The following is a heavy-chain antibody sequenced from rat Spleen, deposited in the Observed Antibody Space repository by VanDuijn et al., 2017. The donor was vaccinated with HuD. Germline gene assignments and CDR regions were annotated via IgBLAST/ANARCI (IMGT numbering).Heavy chain of an antibody. CDR3: ARADIGAIYTDGV. J-gene: IGHJ2*01. V-gene: IGHV2-13*01. CDR2: MWGNGDT. D-gene: IGHD1-2*01. CDR1: GFSLSRYG. Sequence: QVQLKESGPGLVQPSQTLSLTCTVSGFSLSRYGVSWIRQPPGKGLEWMGIMWGNGDTNYTSALKSRLSISRDTSKSQVYLKMNSLQTEDTATYYCARADIGAIYTDGVWGQGVMVTVSS.